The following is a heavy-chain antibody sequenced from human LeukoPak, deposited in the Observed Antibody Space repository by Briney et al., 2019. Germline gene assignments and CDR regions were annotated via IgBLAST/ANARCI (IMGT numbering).Heavy chain of an antibody. V-gene: IGHV1-18*01. D-gene: IGHD5-12*01. Sequence: GPVKVSCKASGYTFTSYGISWVRQAPGQGLEWMGWISAYNGNTNYAQKLQGRVTMTTDTSTSTAYMELRSLRSDDTAVYYCARVGWSGYVLYLIDYWGQGTLVTVSS. CDR3: ARVGWSGYVLYLIDY. J-gene: IGHJ4*02. CDR2: ISAYNGNT. CDR1: GYTFTSYG.